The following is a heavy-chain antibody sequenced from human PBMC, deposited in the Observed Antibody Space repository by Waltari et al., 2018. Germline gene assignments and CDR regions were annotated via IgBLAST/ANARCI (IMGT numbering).Heavy chain of an antibody. V-gene: IGHV1-24*01. J-gene: IGHJ4*02. CDR3: ATGSDYVELFDY. Sequence: QVQLVQSGAEVKKPGASVKVACKVSGYTLPELSLPWVRQAPGKGLEWMGGFDPEDGETIYAQKFQGRVTMTEDTSTDTAYMELSSLRSEDTAVYYCATGSDYVELFDYWGQGTLVTVSS. D-gene: IGHD4-17*01. CDR1: GYTLPELS. CDR2: FDPEDGET.